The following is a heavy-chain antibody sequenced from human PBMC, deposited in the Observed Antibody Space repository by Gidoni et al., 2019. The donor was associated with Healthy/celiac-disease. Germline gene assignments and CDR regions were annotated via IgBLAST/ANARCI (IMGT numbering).Heavy chain of an antibody. CDR3: ARDLGTVTTHNWFDP. Sequence: QVQLVQSGAEWKKPGSSLKVSCKASGGPVSSYAISWVRQAPGQGLEWMGGIIPICGTANYAQKFQGRVTSTADESTSKANMELSSLRSEDTAVYYCARDLGTVTTHNWFDPWGQGTLVTVSS. D-gene: IGHD4-4*01. CDR2: IIPICGTA. V-gene: IGHV1-69*01. CDR1: GGPVSSYA. J-gene: IGHJ5*02.